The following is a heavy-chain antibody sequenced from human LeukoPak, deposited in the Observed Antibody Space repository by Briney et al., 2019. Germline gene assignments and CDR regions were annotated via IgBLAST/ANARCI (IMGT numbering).Heavy chain of an antibody. V-gene: IGHV3-21*06. Sequence: GGSLRLSCEASGFTFNTYSMNWARQAPGKGLEWVSSIDSSGGYMLYADSVKGRFIISRGNAKDSLYLQMNSLRVEDTAVHYCLRGDRRDYWGQGTLVTVSS. CDR1: GFTFNTYS. CDR3: LRGDRRDY. J-gene: IGHJ4*02. CDR2: IDSSGGYM.